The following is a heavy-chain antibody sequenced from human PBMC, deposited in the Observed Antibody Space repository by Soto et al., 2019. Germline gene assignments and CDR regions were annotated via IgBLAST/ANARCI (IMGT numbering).Heavy chain of an antibody. V-gene: IGHV3-30*18. Sequence: QVQLVESGGGVVQPGRSLRLSCAASGFTFSSYGMHWVRQAPGKGLEWVAVISYDGSNKYYADSVKGRFTISRDNSKNTLYLQMNSLRAEDTAVYYCANLGSSSCLNYYYYGRDVWGQGTTVTVSS. CDR3: ANLGSSSCLNYYYYGRDV. D-gene: IGHD6-13*01. CDR2: ISYDGSNK. CDR1: GFTFSSYG. J-gene: IGHJ6*02.